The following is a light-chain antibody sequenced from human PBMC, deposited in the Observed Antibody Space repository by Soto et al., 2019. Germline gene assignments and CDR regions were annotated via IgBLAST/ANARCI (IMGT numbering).Light chain of an antibody. J-gene: IGKJ5*01. V-gene: IGKV4-1*01. Sequence: DIVMTQSPDSLAVSLGERATINCKSSQSVLYSSNNKNYLAWYQQKPGQPPKLLIYWASTRESGVPDRFSGSGSGTDFTLTISRLEPEDFAVYYCQQYGSSPRTFGQGTRLEIK. CDR1: QSVLYSSNNKNY. CDR3: QQYGSSPRT. CDR2: WAS.